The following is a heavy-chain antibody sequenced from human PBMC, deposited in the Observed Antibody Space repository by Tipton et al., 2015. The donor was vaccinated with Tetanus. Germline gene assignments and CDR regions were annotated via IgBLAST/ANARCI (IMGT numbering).Heavy chain of an antibody. Sequence: SLRLSCAASGFTFSGSAMHWVRQASGKGLEWVGRIRTKTNTYATEYAASVKGRFTISRDDSQNTAYLQMNSLKIEDTAMYICSSGYDFWGDFPPSWGQGTLVTVSS. D-gene: IGHD3-3*01. J-gene: IGHJ4*02. CDR1: GFTFSGSA. CDR3: SSGYDFWGDFPPS. CDR2: IRTKTNTYAT. V-gene: IGHV3-73*01.